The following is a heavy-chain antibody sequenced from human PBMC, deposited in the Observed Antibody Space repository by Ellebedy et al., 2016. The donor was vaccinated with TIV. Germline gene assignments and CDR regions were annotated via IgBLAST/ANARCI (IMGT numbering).Heavy chain of an antibody. CDR1: GGSINSDDYY. Sequence: SETLSLTCTVSGGSINSDDYYWAWIRQAPGKGLEWIGTVYHNGGTYHNPSLQSRVTMSADTSKNQFFLNLSSVTAADTSIYFCVRHSTPGDYLIFDHWGQGTLVTVSS. D-gene: IGHD4-11*01. CDR3: VRHSTPGDYLIFDH. V-gene: IGHV4-39*01. CDR2: VYHNGGT. J-gene: IGHJ4*02.